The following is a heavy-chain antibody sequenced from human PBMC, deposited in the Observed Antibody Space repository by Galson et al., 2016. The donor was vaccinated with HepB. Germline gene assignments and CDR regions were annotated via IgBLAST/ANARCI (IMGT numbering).Heavy chain of an antibody. J-gene: IGHJ4*02. CDR2: LSRGRGYI. Sequence: SLRLSCAASGFTFSTYNMHWVRQAPGKGLEWVSSLSRGRGYIYYADSVKGRFTISSDNATNSLYLQINSLIAEDTAVYYCCVDTAMDYVFDYWGQGTLVTVSS. V-gene: IGHV3-21*01. CDR1: GFTFSTYN. CDR3: CVDTAMDYVFDY. D-gene: IGHD5-18*01.